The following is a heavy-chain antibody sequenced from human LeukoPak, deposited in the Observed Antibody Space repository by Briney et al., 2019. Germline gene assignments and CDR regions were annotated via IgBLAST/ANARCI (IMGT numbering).Heavy chain of an antibody. V-gene: IGHV1-18*01. D-gene: IGHD6-13*01. CDR2: ISAYNGNT. Sequence: ASVKVSCKASGYTFTSYGISWVRQAPGQGLEWMGWISAYNGNTNYAQKLQGRVTMTTDTSTSTAYMELRSLRSDDTAVYYCARKASSSWYWWFDPWGQGTLVTVSS. CDR3: ARKASSSWYWWFDP. J-gene: IGHJ5*02. CDR1: GYTFTSYG.